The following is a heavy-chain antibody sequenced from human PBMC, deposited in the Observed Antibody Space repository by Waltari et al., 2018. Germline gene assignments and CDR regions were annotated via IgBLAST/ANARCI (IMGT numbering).Heavy chain of an antibody. J-gene: IGHJ6*03. V-gene: IGHV4-61*02. Sequence: QVQLQESGPGLVKPSQTLSLTCTVSGGSISSGSYYWSWIRQPAGQGLEWIGRIYTSGSTNYNPSLKSRVTISVDTSKNQFSLKLSSVTAADTAVYYCARVYYDSSGYPDYYYYYMDVWGKGTTVTVSS. CDR2: IYTSGST. D-gene: IGHD3-22*01. CDR3: ARVYYDSSGYPDYYYYYMDV. CDR1: GGSISSGSYY.